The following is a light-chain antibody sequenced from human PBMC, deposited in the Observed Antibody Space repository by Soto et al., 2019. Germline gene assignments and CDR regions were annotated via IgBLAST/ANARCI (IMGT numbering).Light chain of an antibody. J-gene: IGLJ2*01. CDR2: DVN. CDR1: SSDIGGYDY. V-gene: IGLV2-14*01. CDR3: TSYASGSAHVV. Sequence: QSALTQPASVSGSPGQSITLSCTGTSSDIGGYDYVSWYQRHPGKAPKLIIYDVNNRPSGVSNRFSGSKSGNTASLTISGFQAEDEADYYCTSYASGSAHVVFGGGTEVTVL.